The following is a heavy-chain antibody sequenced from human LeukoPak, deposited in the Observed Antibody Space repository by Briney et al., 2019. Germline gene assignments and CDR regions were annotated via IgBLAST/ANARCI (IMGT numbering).Heavy chain of an antibody. CDR1: GYTFTNYG. CDR2: SNSYTGNT. D-gene: IGHD6-13*01. J-gene: IGHJ3*02. Sequence: ASGKVSRKASGYTFTNYGLSWGRQAPGQGLGRMGWSNSYTGNTKYAEKLQGRVTMTTDTSTSTAYMELRSLRSDDTAVDYCARDWGNSWPDAFYIQGKGAMVSAAS. CDR3: ARDWGNSWPDAFYI. V-gene: IGHV1-18*01.